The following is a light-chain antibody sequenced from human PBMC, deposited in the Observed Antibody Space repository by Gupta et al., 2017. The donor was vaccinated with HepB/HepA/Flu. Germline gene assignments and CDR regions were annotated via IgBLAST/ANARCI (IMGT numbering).Light chain of an antibody. CDR1: QDIRNY. Sequence: DIQMTQSPSSLSASVGDRVTSTCQASQDIRNYLNWYQQKPGKAPKLLIYDASSWETGVKFRFSGSGFGKHFTFTIRSRQQEDIEPYYCHQYENFPMYNFGQGTKLEIK. CDR3: HQYENFPMYN. V-gene: IGKV1-33*01. J-gene: IGKJ2*01. CDR2: DAS.